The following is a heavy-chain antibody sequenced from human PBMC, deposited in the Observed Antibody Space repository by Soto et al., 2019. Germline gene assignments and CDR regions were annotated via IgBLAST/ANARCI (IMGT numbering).Heavy chain of an antibody. CDR3: AHRSRGYAYYFDQ. V-gene: IGHV2-5*02. J-gene: IGHJ4*02. CDR1: GFSLTTRGVA. Sequence: QITLKESGPALVRPTQTLTLTCSFSGFSLTTRGVAVGWIRQPPGKALEWLALIFWDDDKWYSPSLRSRLTLTEDPXKNQVVLTMTNMDPVDTATYYCAHRSRGYAYYFDQWGQGTLVTVSS. CDR2: IFWDDDK. D-gene: IGHD5-12*01.